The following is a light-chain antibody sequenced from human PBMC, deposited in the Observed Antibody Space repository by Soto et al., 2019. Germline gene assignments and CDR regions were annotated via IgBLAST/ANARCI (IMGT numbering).Light chain of an antibody. J-gene: IGKJ1*01. CDR2: KAS. Sequence: DIQMTQSPSTLSASVGDRVTITCRASQSISSWLAWYQQKPGKAPKLLIYKASSLESGVPSRFSGSGSGTEFPLTISSLQPDDFATYYCQQYETFGQGTKVEIK. V-gene: IGKV1-5*03. CDR1: QSISSW. CDR3: QQYET.